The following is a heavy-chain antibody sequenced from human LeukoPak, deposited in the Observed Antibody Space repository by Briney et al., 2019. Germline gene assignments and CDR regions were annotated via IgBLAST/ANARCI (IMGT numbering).Heavy chain of an antibody. V-gene: IGHV3-64D*06. CDR3: VKETTMYYYDSSPTDAFDI. CDR2: ICSNGGST. D-gene: IGHD3-22*01. Sequence: GGSLRLSCSASGFTFSSYAMHWVRQAPGKGLEYVSAICSNGGSTYYADSVKGRFTIPRDNSKNTLYLQMSSLRAEDTAVYYCVKETTMYYYDSSPTDAFDIWGQGTMVTVSS. CDR1: GFTFSSYA. J-gene: IGHJ3*02.